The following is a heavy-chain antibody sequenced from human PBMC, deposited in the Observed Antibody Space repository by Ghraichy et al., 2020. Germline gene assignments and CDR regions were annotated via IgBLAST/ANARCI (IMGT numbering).Heavy chain of an antibody. CDR2: IYHTGST. CDR1: GGSISNSNW. Sequence: SETLSLTCTVSGGSISNSNWWSWVRQPPGKGLEWIGDIYHTGSTDFNPSLKSRVTISVDKSKNYFSLKVTSVTAAATAVYYCARDMRYYGSGTYLLHGMDVWGQGTTVTVSS. V-gene: IGHV4-4*02. CDR3: ARDMRYYGSGTYLLHGMDV. J-gene: IGHJ6*02. D-gene: IGHD3-10*01.